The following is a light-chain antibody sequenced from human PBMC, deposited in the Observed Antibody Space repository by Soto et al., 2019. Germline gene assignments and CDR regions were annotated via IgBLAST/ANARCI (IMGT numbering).Light chain of an antibody. CDR1: QDISNY. V-gene: IGKV1-33*01. J-gene: IGKJ4*01. CDR3: QQYDNLHALT. CDR2: DAS. Sequence: DIQMTQSPSSLSASVGDRVTITCQASQDISNYLNRYQQKPGKAPKLLIYDASNLETGVPSRFSGSGSGTDFTFTISSLQPEDIATYYCQQYDNLHALTFGGGTKVDIK.